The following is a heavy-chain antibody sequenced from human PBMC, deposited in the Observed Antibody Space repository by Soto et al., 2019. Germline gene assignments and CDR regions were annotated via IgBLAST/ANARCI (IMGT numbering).Heavy chain of an antibody. V-gene: IGHV4-39*01. CDR1: GGSISSSSYY. D-gene: IGHD7-27*01. CDR2: IYYSGST. Sequence: SETLSLTCTVSGGSISSSSYYWGWIRQPPGKGLEWIGSIYYSGSTYYNPSLKSRVTISVDTSKNQFSLKLSSVTAADTAVYYCARHLKNWGYYYYYYMDVWGKGTTVTVSS. J-gene: IGHJ6*03. CDR3: ARHLKNWGYYYYYYMDV.